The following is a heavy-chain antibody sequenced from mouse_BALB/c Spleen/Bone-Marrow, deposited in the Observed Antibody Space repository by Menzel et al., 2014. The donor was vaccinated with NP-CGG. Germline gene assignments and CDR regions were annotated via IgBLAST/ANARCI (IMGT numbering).Heavy chain of an antibody. CDR2: ISYSGRT. CDR3: AREGNYVFAN. V-gene: IGHV3-2*02. J-gene: IGHJ3*01. Sequence: EVQLVESGPGLVKPSQSLSFTCTVTGYSITSDYAWNWIRQFPGNKLEWMGYISYSGRTSYNPSLKSRISITRDTSKNQFFLQLNSVTTEDTATYYCAREGNYVFANWGQGTLVTVSA. CDR1: GYSITSDYA. D-gene: IGHD1-1*01.